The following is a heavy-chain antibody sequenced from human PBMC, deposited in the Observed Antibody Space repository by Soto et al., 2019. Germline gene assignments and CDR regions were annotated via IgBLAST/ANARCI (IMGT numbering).Heavy chain of an antibody. V-gene: IGHV4-59*08. CDR2: VHHSWGS. Sequence: ASETRSLTCTVSGGSISSDYWSWFRQSPGKRMEWIGYVHHSWGSSYNPSLQSRVAISLDTSKRQFSLKVTSVTAADTAVYYCARGYGYCFAYCGQXSLVTVSA. J-gene: IGHJ4*02. CDR1: GGSISSDY. D-gene: IGHD2-2*03. CDR3: ARGYGYCFAY.